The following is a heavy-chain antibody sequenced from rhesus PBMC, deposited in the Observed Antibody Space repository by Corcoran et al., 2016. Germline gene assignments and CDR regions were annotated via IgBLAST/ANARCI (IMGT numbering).Heavy chain of an antibody. CDR3: ARLGAVAGPQYRDY. CDR1: GGSISSHY. D-gene: IGHD6-37*01. Sequence: QLQLQESGPGLVKPSETLSVTCAVSGGSISSHYWILIRQFPGQGLEWIGRSYGSGSSTNYNPSLKSRVTLSVDTSKNQFSLKLSSVTAADTAVYYCARLGAVAGPQYRDYWGQGVLVTVSS. J-gene: IGHJ4*01. CDR2: SYGSGSST. V-gene: IGHV4-169*01.